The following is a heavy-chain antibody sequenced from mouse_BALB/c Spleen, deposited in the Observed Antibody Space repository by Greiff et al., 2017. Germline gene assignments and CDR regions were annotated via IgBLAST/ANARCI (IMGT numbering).Heavy chain of an antibody. D-gene: IGHD2-3*01. CDR1: GYSITSDYA. CDR2: ISYSGST. CDR3: ARCDDGAWFAY. J-gene: IGHJ3*01. Sequence: DVKLVESGPGLVKPSQSLSLTCTVTGYSITSDYAWNWIRQFPGNKLEWMGYISYSGSTSYNPSLKSRISITRDTSKNQFFLQLNSVTTEDTATYYCARCDDGAWFAYWGQGTLVTVSA. V-gene: IGHV3-2*02.